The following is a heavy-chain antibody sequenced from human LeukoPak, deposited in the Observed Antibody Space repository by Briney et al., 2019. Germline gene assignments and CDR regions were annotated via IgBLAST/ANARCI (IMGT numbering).Heavy chain of an antibody. J-gene: IGHJ4*02. Sequence: SVKVSCKASGGTFSSYAISWVRQAPGQGLEWMGGINPIFGTANYAQKFQGRVTITADESTSTAYMELSSLRSEDTAVYYCARNVRGIAAAGPDYWGQGTLVTVSS. V-gene: IGHV1-69*13. CDR1: GGTFSSYA. CDR2: INPIFGTA. CDR3: ARNVRGIAAAGPDY. D-gene: IGHD6-13*01.